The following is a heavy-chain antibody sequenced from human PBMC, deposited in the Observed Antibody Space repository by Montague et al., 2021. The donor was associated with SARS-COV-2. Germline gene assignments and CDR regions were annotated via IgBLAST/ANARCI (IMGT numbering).Heavy chain of an antibody. CDR3: ARGLRITMIVVVITDIWFDP. Sequence: SETLSLTCAVYGGSVSGYYWSWIRQPPGKGLEWIGEINHSGSTNYNPSLKSRVTISVDTSKNQFSLKLTSVTAADTAVYYCARGLRITMIVVVITDIWFDPWGQGTLVTVSS. D-gene: IGHD3-22*01. CDR2: INHSGST. V-gene: IGHV4-34*01. CDR1: GGSVSGYY. J-gene: IGHJ5*02.